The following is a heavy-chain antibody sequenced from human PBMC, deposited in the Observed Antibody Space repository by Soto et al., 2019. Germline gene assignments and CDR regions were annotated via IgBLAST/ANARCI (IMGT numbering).Heavy chain of an antibody. J-gene: IGHJ3*02. CDR1: GYTFTGYY. V-gene: IGHV1-2*02. Sequence: GASVKVSCKASGYTFTGYYMHWLRQAPGQGLEWMGWINPNSGGTNYAQKFQGRVTMTRDTSISTAYMELSRLRSDDTAVYYCAREGRYYDSSGKTPSDAFDIWGQGAMVTVSS. CDR2: INPNSGGT. D-gene: IGHD3-22*01. CDR3: AREGRYYDSSGKTPSDAFDI.